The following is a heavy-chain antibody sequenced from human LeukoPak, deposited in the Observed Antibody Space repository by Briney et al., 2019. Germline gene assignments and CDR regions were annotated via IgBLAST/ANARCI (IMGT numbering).Heavy chain of an antibody. CDR3: ARRGTIFGRESL. CDR1: GGSISSYY. CDR2: IYTTGST. V-gene: IGHV4-4*09. J-gene: IGHJ2*01. D-gene: IGHD3-3*01. Sequence: SETLSLTCTVSGGSISSYYWSWIRQPPGKGLEWIGYIYTTGSTDYNPSLKSRVSISVDTSKNQLALNLSSVTAADTAVYFCARRGTIFGRESLWGRGTLVTVSS.